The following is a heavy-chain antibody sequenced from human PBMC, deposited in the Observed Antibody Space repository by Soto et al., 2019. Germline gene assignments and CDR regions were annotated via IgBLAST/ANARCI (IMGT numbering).Heavy chain of an antibody. CDR2: ISNRANTI. V-gene: IGHV3-11*01. D-gene: IGHD2-8*02. J-gene: IGHJ4*02. CDR3: ARGGVAYGRGWGIDY. CDR1: GFTFSDYY. Sequence: QVQLVESGGGLVKPGGSLRLSCTASGFTFSDYYMNWIRQAPGKGLEWVSYISNRANTIYYADSVKGRFTVSRDNAKTSLFLQMNSLRAEDTAVYYCARGGVAYGRGWGIDYWGRGTLLTVSS.